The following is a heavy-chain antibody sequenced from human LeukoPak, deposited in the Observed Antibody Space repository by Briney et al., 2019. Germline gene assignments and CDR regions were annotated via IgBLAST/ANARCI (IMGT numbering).Heavy chain of an antibody. Sequence: GGSLRLSCVASGFTFSSYAMSWVRQAPGKGLEWVSAISGSGSSGGSTYYADSVKGRFTISRDNSKNSLYLQMNSLRAEDTAVYYCAREDIGYYYGSGSYVDYWGQGALVTVSS. D-gene: IGHD3-10*01. CDR3: AREDIGYYYGSGSYVDY. CDR2: ISGSGSSGGST. V-gene: IGHV3-23*01. CDR1: GFTFSSYA. J-gene: IGHJ4*02.